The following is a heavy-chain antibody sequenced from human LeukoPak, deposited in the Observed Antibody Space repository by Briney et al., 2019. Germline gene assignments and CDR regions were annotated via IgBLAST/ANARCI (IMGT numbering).Heavy chain of an antibody. CDR3: ARGLGAPDY. D-gene: IGHD1-26*01. J-gene: IGHJ4*02. V-gene: IGHV3-7*01. CDR1: GFTFSSYA. CDR2: IKADEIET. Sequence: GRSLRLSCAASGFTFSSYAMHWVRQAPGKGLEWVANIKADEIETHYVDSVKGRFTISRDNAKNSLYLQMNSLRAEDTAVYYCARGLGAPDYWGQGTLVTVSS.